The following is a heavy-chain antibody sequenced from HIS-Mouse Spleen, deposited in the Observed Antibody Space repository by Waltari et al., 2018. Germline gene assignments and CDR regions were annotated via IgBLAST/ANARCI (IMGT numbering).Heavy chain of an antibody. CDR2: IYYSGST. D-gene: IGHD6-13*01. V-gene: IGHV4-39*07. CDR3: AREIPYSSSWYDWYFDL. J-gene: IGHJ2*01. Sequence: QLQLQESGPGLVKPSETLSLTCTVSGGSISSSSYYWGWIRQPPGKGLEWIGIIYYSGSTDYNPSLKSRVTISVDTSKNQCSLKLSSVTAADTAVYYCAREIPYSSSWYDWYFDLWGRGTLVTVSS. CDR1: GGSISSSSYY.